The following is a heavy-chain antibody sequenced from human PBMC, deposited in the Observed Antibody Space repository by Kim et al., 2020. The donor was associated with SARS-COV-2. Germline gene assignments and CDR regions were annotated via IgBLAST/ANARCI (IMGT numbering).Heavy chain of an antibody. V-gene: IGHV1-69*04. Sequence: SVKVSCKASGGTFSTYSISWVRQAPGQGLEWMGRIIPIHGIPNYTQKFQGRVTLTADKSTSTAYLELSSLTSEDTAVYYCARDLRDYYDSSGNNCFDPWGQGTLVTVSS. CDR2: IIPIHGIP. CDR3: ARDLRDYYDSSGNNCFDP. CDR1: GGTFSTYS. D-gene: IGHD3-22*01. J-gene: IGHJ5*02.